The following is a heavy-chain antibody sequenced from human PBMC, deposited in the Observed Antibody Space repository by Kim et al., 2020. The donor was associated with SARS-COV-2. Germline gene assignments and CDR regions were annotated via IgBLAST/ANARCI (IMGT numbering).Heavy chain of an antibody. J-gene: IGHJ4*02. V-gene: IGHV1-69*01. CDR3: TTERHYCGSETYHFDY. Sequence: HKFQGRVTITADESTNTADMELSSLRAEDTAVYYCTTERHYCGSETYHFDYWGQGTLVTVSS. D-gene: IGHD3-10*01.